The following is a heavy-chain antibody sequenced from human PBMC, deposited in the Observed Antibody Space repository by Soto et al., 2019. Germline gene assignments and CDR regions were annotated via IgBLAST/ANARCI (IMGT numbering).Heavy chain of an antibody. CDR2: INPNSGGT. CDR3: ARRAYYDFWGGYVGLDY. Sequence: GASVKVSCKASGYTFTGYNMHWVRQAPGQGLEWMGWINPNSGGTNYAQKIQGRVTMNRDTSISTAYMELSRLRSDYMAVYYCARRAYYDFWGGYVGLDYWGQGTLVTVSS. D-gene: IGHD3-3*01. V-gene: IGHV1-2*02. J-gene: IGHJ4*02. CDR1: GYTFTGYN.